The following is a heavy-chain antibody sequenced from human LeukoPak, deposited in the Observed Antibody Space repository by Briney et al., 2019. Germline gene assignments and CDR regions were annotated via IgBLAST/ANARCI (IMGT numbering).Heavy chain of an antibody. CDR1: GFIVTSNY. CDR2: IYSGDST. Sequence: PGGSLRLSCAASGFIVTSNYMSWVRQAPGKGLEWVSVIYSGDSTYYADSVKGRFTISRDNSKNTLYLQMNSLRAEDTAVYYCARELYSSSWGAFDIWGQGTVVTAFS. D-gene: IGHD6-13*01. J-gene: IGHJ3*02. CDR3: ARELYSSSWGAFDI. V-gene: IGHV3-53*01.